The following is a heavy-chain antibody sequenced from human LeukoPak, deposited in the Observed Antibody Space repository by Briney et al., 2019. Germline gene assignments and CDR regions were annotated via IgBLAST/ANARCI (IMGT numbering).Heavy chain of an antibody. D-gene: IGHD2-2*01. J-gene: IGHJ6*02. CDR3: AKAPRCSSTSCYYYYYGMDV. V-gene: IGHV3-9*01. CDR2: ISWNSGSI. CDR1: GFTFDDYA. Sequence: GGSLRLSCAASGFTFDDYAMHWVRQAPGKGLEWVSGISWNSGSIGYADSVKGRFTISRDNAKNSLYLQTNSLRAEDTALYYCAKAPRCSSTSCYYYYYGMDVWGQGTTVTVSS.